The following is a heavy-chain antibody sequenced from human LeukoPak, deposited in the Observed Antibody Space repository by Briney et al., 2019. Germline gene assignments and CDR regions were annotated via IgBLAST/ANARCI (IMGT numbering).Heavy chain of an antibody. CDR1: GYTLSDYY. D-gene: IGHD3-10*01. CDR2: INPNSGGT. J-gene: IGHJ4*02. Sequence: ASVKVSCKASGYTLSDYYLQWVRQAPGQGLEWMGWINPNSGGTNYAQKFQGRVTMTRDTSISTAYMELSRLRSDDTAVYYCAQITMVRGVIIGFDYWGQGTLVTVSS. V-gene: IGHV1-2*02. CDR3: AQITMVRGVIIGFDY.